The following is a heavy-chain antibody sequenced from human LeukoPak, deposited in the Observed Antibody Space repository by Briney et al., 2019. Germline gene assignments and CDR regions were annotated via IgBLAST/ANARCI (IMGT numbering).Heavy chain of an antibody. CDR2: ISYDGSNK. J-gene: IGHJ6*03. CDR1: GFTFSNYG. Sequence: GRSLRLSCAASGFTFSNYGMHWVRQAPGKGLGWVAVISYDGSNKYYADSVKGRFTISRDNSKNTLYLQMNSLRAEDTAVYYCARDKVPSVATFYYMDVWGKGTMVTVSS. CDR3: ARDKVPSVATFYYMDV. V-gene: IGHV3-30*03.